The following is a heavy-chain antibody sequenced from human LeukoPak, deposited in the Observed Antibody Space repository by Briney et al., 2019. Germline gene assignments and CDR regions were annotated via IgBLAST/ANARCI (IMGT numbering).Heavy chain of an antibody. CDR1: GGSFSGYY. CDR2: INHSGST. Sequence: PSETLSLTCAVYGGSFSGYYWSWIRQPPGKGLEWIGEINHSGSTNYNPSLKSRVTISVDTSKNQFSLKLSSVTAADTAVYYCARHRYYDSSGYFHYYYHMDVWGKGTTVTVSS. D-gene: IGHD3-22*01. V-gene: IGHV4-34*01. J-gene: IGHJ6*03. CDR3: ARHRYYDSSGYFHYYYHMDV.